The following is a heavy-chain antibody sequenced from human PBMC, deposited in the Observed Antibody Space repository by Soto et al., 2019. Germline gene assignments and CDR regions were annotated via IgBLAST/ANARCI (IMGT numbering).Heavy chain of an antibody. CDR1: GGSISGYY. CDR3: ASLDFDILTGYYAFDL. CDR2: ISYSGST. V-gene: IGHV4-59*08. J-gene: IGHJ3*01. D-gene: IGHD3-9*01. Sequence: SETLSLTCTVSGGSISGYYWSWIRQSPEKGLEYIGYISYSGSTNYNPSLKSRVTTSLDTSKNQFSLKLSSVTAADTAIYYCASLDFDILTGYYAFDLWGQGTMVTVSS.